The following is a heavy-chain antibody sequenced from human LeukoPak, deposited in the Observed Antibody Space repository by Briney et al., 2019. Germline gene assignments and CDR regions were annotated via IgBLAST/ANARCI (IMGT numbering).Heavy chain of an antibody. CDR2: IYYTGST. V-gene: IGHV4-59*01. Sequence: SETLSLTCTVSGGSISTYYWSWTRQPPGKGLEWIGYIYYTGSTNYNPSLKSRVTISVDASKNQFSLKLNSMTAADTALYYCARGLSWGPYYFDSWGQGTLVTVSS. CDR1: GGSISTYY. D-gene: IGHD7-27*01. J-gene: IGHJ4*02. CDR3: ARGLSWGPYYFDS.